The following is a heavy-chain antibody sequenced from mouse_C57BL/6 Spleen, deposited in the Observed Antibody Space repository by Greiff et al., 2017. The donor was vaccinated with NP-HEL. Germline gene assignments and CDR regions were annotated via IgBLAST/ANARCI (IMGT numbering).Heavy chain of an antibody. V-gene: IGHV5-17*01. J-gene: IGHJ3*01. CDR2: ISSGSSTI. Sequence: DVQLVESGGGLVKPGGSLKLSCAASGFTFSDYGMHWVRQAPEKGLEWVAYISSGSSTIYYADTVKGRFTISRDNAKNTLFLQMTSLRSEDTAMYDCARGDYYGSSYGWFAYWGQGTLVTVSA. CDR3: ARGDYYGSSYGWFAY. CDR1: GFTFSDYG. D-gene: IGHD1-1*01.